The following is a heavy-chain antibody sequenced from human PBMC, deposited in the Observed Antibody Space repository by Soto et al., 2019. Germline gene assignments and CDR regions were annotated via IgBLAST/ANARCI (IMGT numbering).Heavy chain of an antibody. CDR2: SRSKAYGGTT. V-gene: IGHV3-49*03. CDR1: GFTFGGYA. CDR3: TRGLWGYSNWGDAFDI. D-gene: IGHD4-4*01. J-gene: IGHJ3*02. Sequence: GGGLRLSCTASGFTFGGYAMSWFRQAPGKGLEWVGFSRSKAYGGTTEYAASVKGRFTISRDDSKSIAYLQMNSLKTEDTSVYYCTRGLWGYSNWGDAFDIWGQGTMVTVSS.